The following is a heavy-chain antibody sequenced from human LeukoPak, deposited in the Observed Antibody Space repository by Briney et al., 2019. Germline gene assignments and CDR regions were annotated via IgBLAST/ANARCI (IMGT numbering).Heavy chain of an antibody. Sequence: PSETLSLTCAVYGGSFSGYYWSWIRQPPGKGLEWIGEINHSGSTNYNPSLKSRVTISEDTSKNQFSLKLSSVTAADTAVYYCASEWFGVDYWGQGTLVTVSS. V-gene: IGHV4-34*01. D-gene: IGHD3-10*01. CDR2: INHSGST. CDR1: GGSFSGYY. J-gene: IGHJ4*02. CDR3: ASEWFGVDY.